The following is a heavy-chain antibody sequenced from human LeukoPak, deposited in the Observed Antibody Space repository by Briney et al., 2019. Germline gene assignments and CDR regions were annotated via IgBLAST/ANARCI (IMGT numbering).Heavy chain of an antibody. D-gene: IGHD6-6*01. CDR1: GYTFATYF. J-gene: IGHJ6*03. CDR3: ASPSIAASVYYYYYMDV. CDR2: IKPNSGVT. Sequence: ASVKVSCKTSGYTFATYFMHWVRQAPGQGLEWMGYIKPNSGVTNYAQKFRGRVTMTWDTSISTAYIELSRLRSDDTAVYYCASPSIAASVYYYYYMDVWGKGTTVTVSS. V-gene: IGHV1-2*02.